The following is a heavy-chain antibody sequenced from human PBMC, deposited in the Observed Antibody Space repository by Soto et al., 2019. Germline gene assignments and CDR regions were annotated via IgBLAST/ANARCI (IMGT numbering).Heavy chain of an antibody. CDR3: ASDSGYSGYGTWDY. J-gene: IGHJ4*02. D-gene: IGHD5-12*01. Sequence: PSETLSLTCTVSGGSISSGDYYWSWIRQPPGKGLEWIGYIYYSGSTYYNPYLKSRVTISADTSKNQSHLKLSSVTAAETAVYYWASDSGYSGYGTWDYWGQGTLVTVSS. CDR1: GGSISSGDYY. CDR2: IYYSGST. V-gene: IGHV4-30-4*01.